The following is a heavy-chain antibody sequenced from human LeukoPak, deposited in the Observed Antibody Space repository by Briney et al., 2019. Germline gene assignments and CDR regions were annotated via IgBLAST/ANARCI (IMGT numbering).Heavy chain of an antibody. J-gene: IGHJ5*02. V-gene: IGHV3-7*01. CDR3: ARDRWFSPLDP. CDR2: INPDGSQS. Sequence: GGSLRLSCAASGFTFNSEWMSWVRQAPGKGLEWVAKINPDGSQSYYGASMRGRFTTSRDNAKNLLFLQMNSLRDDDTAMYFCARDRWFSPLDPWGQGTLVTVSS. CDR1: GFTFNSEW. D-gene: IGHD3-10*01.